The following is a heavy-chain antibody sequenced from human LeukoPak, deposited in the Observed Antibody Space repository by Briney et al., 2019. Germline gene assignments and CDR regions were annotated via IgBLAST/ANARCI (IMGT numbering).Heavy chain of an antibody. J-gene: IGHJ4*02. Sequence: SETLSLTCAVSGGSISTNNWWSWVRQPPGKGLEWIGYIYYSGSTYYNPSLKSRVTISVDTSKNQFSLKLSSVTAADTAVYYCARDGRGSYHFWGQGTLVTVSS. CDR3: ARDGRGSYHF. D-gene: IGHD1-26*01. V-gene: IGHV4-30-4*01. CDR2: IYYSGST. CDR1: GGSISTNNW.